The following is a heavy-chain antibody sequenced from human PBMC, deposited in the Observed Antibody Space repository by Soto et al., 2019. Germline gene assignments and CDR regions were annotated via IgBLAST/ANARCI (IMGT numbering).Heavy chain of an antibody. Sequence: QVQLVESGGGVVQPGRSLRLSCAASGFTFSSYGMHWVRQAPGKGLEWVAVISYDGSNKYYVDSVKGRFTISRDNSKNTLYLQMNSLRAEDTAVYYCAKDWSSGSYANWFDPWGQGTLVTVSS. J-gene: IGHJ5*02. V-gene: IGHV3-30*18. CDR2: ISYDGSNK. CDR1: GFTFSSYG. CDR3: AKDWSSGSYANWFDP. D-gene: IGHD1-26*01.